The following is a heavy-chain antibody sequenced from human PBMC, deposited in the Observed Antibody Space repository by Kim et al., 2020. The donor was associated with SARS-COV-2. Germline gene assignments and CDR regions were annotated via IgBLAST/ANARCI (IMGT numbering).Heavy chain of an antibody. CDR3: ATSDTYGSGSYPWDCFDG. J-gene: IGHJ3*01. D-gene: IGHD3-10*01. CDR2: IDYSGTT. CDR1: GATVSTSSHY. Sequence: SETLSLTCTVSGATVSTSSHYWGWIRQSPGKGLEWIATIDYSGTTYRNPSFESRVSVTVDTSRNQFSLNLRSMTDADTALYYCATSDTYGSGSYPWDCFDGGGQGT. V-gene: IGHV4-39*07.